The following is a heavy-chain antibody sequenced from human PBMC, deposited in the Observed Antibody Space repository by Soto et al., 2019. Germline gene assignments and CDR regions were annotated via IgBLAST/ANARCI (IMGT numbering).Heavy chain of an antibody. Sequence: SEILSLTCAVYGESFSGHIWTWIRQTPGKGLQWIGQINHSGSASYNPSLKSRVTISVHTSNSQFSLELSSVTAADTAVYYCARGLITGSHYSGGWYYFDSWGQGTQVTVSS. V-gene: IGHV4-34*01. D-gene: IGHD6-19*01. CDR1: GESFSGHI. CDR2: INHSGSA. CDR3: ARGLITGSHYSGGWYYFDS. J-gene: IGHJ4*02.